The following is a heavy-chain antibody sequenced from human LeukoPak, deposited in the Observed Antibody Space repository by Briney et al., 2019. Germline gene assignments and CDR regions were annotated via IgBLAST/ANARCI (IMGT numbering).Heavy chain of an antibody. J-gene: IGHJ5*02. Sequence: SETLSLTCTVSGGSISSYYWGWIRQPPGKGLEWIGSIYYSGSTYYNPSLKSRVTISVDTSKNQFSLKLSSVTAADTAVYYCARPQGMITFGGVIAQGWFDPWGQGTLVTVSS. D-gene: IGHD3-16*02. V-gene: IGHV4-39*01. CDR2: IYYSGST. CDR1: GGSISSYY. CDR3: ARPQGMITFGGVIAQGWFDP.